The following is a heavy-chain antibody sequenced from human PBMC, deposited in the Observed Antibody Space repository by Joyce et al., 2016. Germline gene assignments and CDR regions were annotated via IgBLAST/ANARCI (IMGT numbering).Heavy chain of an antibody. V-gene: IGHV1-18*04. D-gene: IGHD6-19*01. CDR1: AYSFNSHA. CDR2: IHPYSGDT. CDR3: ARDSSGWGFFDY. J-gene: IGHJ5*01. Sequence: QVQLVQSGGEVKKPGASVKVSCNASAYSFNSHAITWVRQAPGQGLECMGRIHPYSGDTRYARSLHGRVTMTRDTSASTAFMELRSLRGDDTAVYYCARDSSGWGFFDYWGHGTLVTVSS.